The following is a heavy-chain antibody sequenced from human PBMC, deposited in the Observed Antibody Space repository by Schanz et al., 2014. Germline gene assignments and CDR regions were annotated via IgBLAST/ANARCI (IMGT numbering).Heavy chain of an antibody. Sequence: QVQLVESGGGVVQPGGSLRLSCAASGFTFSSYGMHWVRQAPGKGLEWVAIIWYDGSNKYYADSVKGRFTISRDNSKNTLFLQMSSLRAEDTAVYYCARDGDFDYWGQGTLXTVSS. CDR1: GFTFSSYG. CDR2: IWYDGSNK. V-gene: IGHV3-33*01. J-gene: IGHJ4*02. CDR3: ARDGDFDY.